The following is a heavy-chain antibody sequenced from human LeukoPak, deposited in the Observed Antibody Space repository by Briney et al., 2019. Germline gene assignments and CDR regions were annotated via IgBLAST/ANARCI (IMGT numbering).Heavy chain of an antibody. V-gene: IGHV3-11*01. Sequence: GGSLRLSCAASGFTFSDYYMGWIRQAPGKGLECISYISNSGTTIYYADSVKGRFTISRDNAKKSLYLQMNSLRAEDTAVYYCATTRAFDIWGQGTMVTVSS. CDR3: ATTRAFDI. CDR2: ISNSGTTI. CDR1: GFTFSDYY. J-gene: IGHJ3*02.